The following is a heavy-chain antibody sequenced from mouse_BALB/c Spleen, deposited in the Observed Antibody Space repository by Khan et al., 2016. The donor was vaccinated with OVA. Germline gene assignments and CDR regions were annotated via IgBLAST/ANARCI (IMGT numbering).Heavy chain of an antibody. V-gene: IGHV9-3-1*01. CDR3: ARTLYGSGYDYAMDY. D-gene: IGHD1-1*01. J-gene: IGHJ4*01. CDR2: INTYTGEP. Sequence: QIQLVQSGPELKQPGETVKISCKASGYIFTNYGMTWVKQAPGKGLKWMGWINTYTGEPTYADDFKGRFAFSLETSANTAYLQINNLKNEDTATYFCARTLYGSGYDYAMDYWGQGTSFTVSS. CDR1: GYIFTNYG.